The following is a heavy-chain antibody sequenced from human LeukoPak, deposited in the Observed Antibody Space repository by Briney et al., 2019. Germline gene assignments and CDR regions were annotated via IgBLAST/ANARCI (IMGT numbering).Heavy chain of an antibody. D-gene: IGHD3-22*01. J-gene: IGHJ4*02. CDR3: AKPYSDSSGDYYYFDY. Sequence: GGSLRLSCAASGFTFSSYGMHWVRQAPGKGLEWVSAFSGSGTSTYYADSVKGRFTISRDNSKNTLYLQMNSLRAEDTAVYFCAKPYSDSSGDYYYFDYWGQGTLVTVSS. CDR1: GFTFSSYG. V-gene: IGHV3-23*01. CDR2: FSGSGTST.